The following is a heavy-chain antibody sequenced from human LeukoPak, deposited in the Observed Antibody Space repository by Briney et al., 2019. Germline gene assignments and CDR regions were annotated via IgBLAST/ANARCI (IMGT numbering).Heavy chain of an antibody. Sequence: ASVKVSCKASGYTFTSYDISWVRQAPGQGLEWMGWISAYNGNTNYAQKLQGRVTMTTDTSTSTAYMELRSLRSDDTAVYYCAVLSGYLYYFDYWGQGTLVTVSS. CDR3: AVLSGYLYYFDY. V-gene: IGHV1-18*01. D-gene: IGHD3-22*01. CDR1: GYTFTSYD. J-gene: IGHJ4*02. CDR2: ISAYNGNT.